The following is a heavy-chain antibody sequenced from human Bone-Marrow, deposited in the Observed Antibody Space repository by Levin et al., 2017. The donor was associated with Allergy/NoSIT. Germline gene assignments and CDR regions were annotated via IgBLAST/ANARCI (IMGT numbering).Heavy chain of an antibody. CDR2: IWYDGTNK. CDR3: AREFTPNITASFDY. V-gene: IGHV3-33*01. J-gene: IGHJ4*02. Sequence: GESLKISCAASGFTFSSYVMHWVRQAPGKGLEWVALIWYDGTNKYYTDSVKGRFTISRDNSRDTLYLQMNSLRAEDTAIYYCAREFTPNITASFDYWGQGTLVTVSS. D-gene: IGHD2-15*01. CDR1: GFTFSSYV.